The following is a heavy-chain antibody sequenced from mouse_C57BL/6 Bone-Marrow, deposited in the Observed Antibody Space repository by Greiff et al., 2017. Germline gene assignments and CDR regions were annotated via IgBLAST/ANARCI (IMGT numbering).Heavy chain of an antibody. CDR1: GFTFSSYG. CDR2: ISSGGSYT. D-gene: IGHD1-1*01. V-gene: IGHV5-6*01. Sequence: EVQLVESGGDLVKPGGSLKLSCAASGFTFSSYGMSWVRQTPDKRLEWVATISSGGSYTYYPDSVKGRFTISRDNAKNPLYLQMSSLKSEDTAMYYCARQITAVDYWGQGTTLTVSS. CDR3: ARQITAVDY. J-gene: IGHJ2*01.